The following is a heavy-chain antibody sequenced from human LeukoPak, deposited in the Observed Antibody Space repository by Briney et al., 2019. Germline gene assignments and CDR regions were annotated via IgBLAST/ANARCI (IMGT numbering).Heavy chain of an antibody. J-gene: IGHJ4*02. CDR3: ARDQSGLYYDSGGYGY. CDR2: IIPIFGTA. Sequence: ASVKVSCKASGGTFSSYAISWVRQAPGQGLEWMGRIIPIFGTANYAQKFQGRVTITTDESTSTAYMELSSLRSEDTAVYYCARDQSGLYYDSGGYGYWGQGTLVTVSS. D-gene: IGHD3-22*01. V-gene: IGHV1-69*05. CDR1: GGTFSSYA.